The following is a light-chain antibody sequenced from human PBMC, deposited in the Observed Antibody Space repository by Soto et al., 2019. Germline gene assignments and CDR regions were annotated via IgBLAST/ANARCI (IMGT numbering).Light chain of an antibody. CDR3: QQRSDWPRT. J-gene: IGKJ2*02. CDR1: QSVNSF. Sequence: EIVLTQSPASLSLSPGERATLSCRASQSVNSFLDWYQQKPGQAPRLLIYDASNRATGIPARFSGSGSGTDFTLTISSLEPEDFATYYCQQRSDWPRTFGQGTKLEIK. V-gene: IGKV3-11*01. CDR2: DAS.